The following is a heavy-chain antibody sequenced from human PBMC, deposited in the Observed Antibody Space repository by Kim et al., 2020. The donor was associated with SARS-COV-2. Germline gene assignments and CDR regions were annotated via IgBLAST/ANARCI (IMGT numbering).Heavy chain of an antibody. CDR1: GGSISSYY. V-gene: IGHV4-59*08. D-gene: IGHD5-12*01. J-gene: IGHJ3*02. CDR2: IYYSGST. CDR3: ARLGLDIVARGAFDI. Sequence: SETLSLTCTVSGGSISSYYWSWIRQPPGKGLEWIGYIYYSGSTNYNPSLKSRVTISVDTSKNQFSLKLSSVTAADTAVYYCARLGLDIVARGAFDIWGQGTMVTVSS.